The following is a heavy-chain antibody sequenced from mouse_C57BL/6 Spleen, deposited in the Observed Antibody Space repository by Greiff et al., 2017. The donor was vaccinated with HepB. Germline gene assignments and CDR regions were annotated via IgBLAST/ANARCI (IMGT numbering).Heavy chain of an antibody. CDR1: GYTFTSYW. D-gene: IGHD1-1*01. CDR3: TKRNYYGSSLDY. CDR2: IYPGNSDT. Sequence: EVQLQQSGTVLARPGASVKMSCKTSGYTFTSYWMHWVKQRPGQGLEWIGAIYPGNSDTSYNQKFKGKAKLTAVTYASTAYMELSRLTNEDSAVYYCTKRNYYGSSLDYWGQGTTLTVSS. J-gene: IGHJ2*01. V-gene: IGHV1-5*01.